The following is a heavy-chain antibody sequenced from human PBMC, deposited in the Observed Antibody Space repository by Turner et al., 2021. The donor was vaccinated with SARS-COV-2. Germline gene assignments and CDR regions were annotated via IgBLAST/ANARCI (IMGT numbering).Heavy chain of an antibody. CDR1: GASIGSGRNY. J-gene: IGHJ5*02. CDR2: INYSGRT. CDR3: ARHDSRITNIIVVPRNWFDP. D-gene: IGHD3-22*01. Sequence: QLQLQESGPGLVNASETLSLTCTVSGASIGSGRNYWGWIRQPPGKGLEWIGSINYSGRTYYKSSLKSRVTISVDTSKNQISLKLSTVTAADTAKYYCARHDSRITNIIVVPRNWFDPWGQGTLVTVSS. V-gene: IGHV4-39*01.